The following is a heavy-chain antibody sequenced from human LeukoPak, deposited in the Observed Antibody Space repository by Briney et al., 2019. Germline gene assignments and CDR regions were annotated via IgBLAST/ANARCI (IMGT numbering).Heavy chain of an antibody. CDR3: ARGLLWFGELSPPGY. V-gene: IGHV1-3*01. J-gene: IGHJ4*02. CDR1: GYTFTNYA. D-gene: IGHD3-10*01. CDR2: INAGNGNT. Sequence: ASVKVSCKASGYTFTNYAIHWVRQAPGQELEWMGWINAGNGNTRYSQKLQDRVTITRDTSANTVYMELSSLRSEDTAVYFCARGLLWFGELSPPGYWGQGTLVTVSS.